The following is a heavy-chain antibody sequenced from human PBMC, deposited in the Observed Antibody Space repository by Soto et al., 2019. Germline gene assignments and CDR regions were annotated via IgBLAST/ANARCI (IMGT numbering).Heavy chain of an antibody. D-gene: IGHD2-15*01. CDR3: ARDIVVVVAATPGYYMYV. J-gene: IGHJ6*03. CDR2: IIPILGIA. Sequence: QVQLVQSGAEVKKPGSSVKVSCKASGGTFSSYTISWVRQAPGQGLEWMGRIIPILGIANYAQKFQGRVTITADKSTSPAYMELSSLRSEDTAVYYCARDIVVVVAATPGYYMYVWGKGTTVTVSS. CDR1: GGTFSSYT. V-gene: IGHV1-69*08.